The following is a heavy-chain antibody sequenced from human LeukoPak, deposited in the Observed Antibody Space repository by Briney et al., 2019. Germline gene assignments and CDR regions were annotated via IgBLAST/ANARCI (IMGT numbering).Heavy chain of an antibody. Sequence: SETLSLTCVVYGVSFSGYYWSWIRQPPGKGLEWIGEINHSGSTNYNPSLKSRVTISVDTSKNQFSLKLRSVTAADTAVYYCASAPRRGSIGGLDCWGQGTLVTVSS. J-gene: IGHJ4*02. D-gene: IGHD3-10*01. CDR1: GVSFSGYY. CDR3: ASAPRRGSIGGLDC. V-gene: IGHV4-34*01. CDR2: INHSGST.